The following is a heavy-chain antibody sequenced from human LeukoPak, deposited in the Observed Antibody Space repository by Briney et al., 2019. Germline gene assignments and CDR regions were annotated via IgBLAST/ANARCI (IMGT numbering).Heavy chain of an antibody. Sequence: TLSLTCTVSGGSISSGGYYWSWIRQPPGKGLEWIGYIYHSGSTYYNPSLKSRVTISVDRSKNQFSLKLSSVTAADTAVYYCANKLYCSSTSCYPAGYWGQGILVTVSS. V-gene: IGHV4-30-2*01. D-gene: IGHD2-2*01. CDR3: ANKLYCSSTSCYPAGY. J-gene: IGHJ4*02. CDR2: IYHSGST. CDR1: GGSISSGGYY.